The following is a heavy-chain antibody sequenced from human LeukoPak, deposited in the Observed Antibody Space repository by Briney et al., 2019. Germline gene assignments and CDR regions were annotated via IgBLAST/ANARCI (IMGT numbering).Heavy chain of an antibody. CDR1: GGSISSYY. Sequence: SETLSLTCTVSGGSISSYYWSWIRQPPGKGLGWIGYIYYSGSTNYNPSLKSRVTISVDTSKNQFSLKLSSVTAADTAVYYCAGELAAAGWYYYYGMDVWGQGTTVTVSS. D-gene: IGHD6-13*01. V-gene: IGHV4-59*01. CDR3: AGELAAAGWYYYYGMDV. CDR2: IYYSGST. J-gene: IGHJ6*02.